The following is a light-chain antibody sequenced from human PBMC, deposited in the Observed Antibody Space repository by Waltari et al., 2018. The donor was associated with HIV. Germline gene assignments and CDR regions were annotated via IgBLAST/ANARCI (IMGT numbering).Light chain of an antibody. V-gene: IGLV2-8*01. J-gene: IGLJ2*01. CDR1: TKDIASSNY. CDR2: EVN. Sequence: QSAFTAAPSASVSPGLSFTLSGLGTTKDIASSNYLSSAQQNHTNAPRLIISEVNKRPFGVHDRFSDSKSGNPASLTLARLQAEDAATYFCSADGGTSDGVTNNFYLVFYGGTKLTVL. CDR3: SADGGTSDGVTNNFYLV.